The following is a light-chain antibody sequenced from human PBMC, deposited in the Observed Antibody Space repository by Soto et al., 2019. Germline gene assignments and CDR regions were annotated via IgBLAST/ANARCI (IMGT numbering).Light chain of an antibody. CDR3: QQYNNWLYT. CDR2: GAS. CDR1: QSISTN. V-gene: IGKV3-15*01. Sequence: EIVMTQSPATLSVSPGERATLSCRASQSISTNLAWHQQKPGQAPRLLIYGASTRATGIPARFSGSGSGTEFTLTISSLRSEDFAIYYCQQYNNWLYTFGQGTKVDIK. J-gene: IGKJ2*01.